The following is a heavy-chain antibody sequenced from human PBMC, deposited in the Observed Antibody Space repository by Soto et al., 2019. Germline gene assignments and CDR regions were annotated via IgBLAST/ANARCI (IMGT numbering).Heavy chain of an antibody. D-gene: IGHD2-2*01. CDR2: IRGTT. CDR3: ASYALENNDY. J-gene: IGHJ4*02. Sequence: GGSLRLSCAASGFTFTSYSMNWVRQAPGKGLEWVSYIRGTTHYADSVKGRFTISRDNARSSLYLQMNSLRADDTAVYYCASYALENNDYWGQGTLVTVSS. CDR1: GFTFTSYS. V-gene: IGHV3-48*01.